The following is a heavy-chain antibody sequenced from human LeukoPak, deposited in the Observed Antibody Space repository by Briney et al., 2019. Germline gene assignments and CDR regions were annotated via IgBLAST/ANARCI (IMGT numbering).Heavy chain of an antibody. Sequence: PSETLSLTCTVSGGSISSGDYYWSCIRQPPGKGLECIGYIYYSGSTYYNPSLKSRVTISVDTSKNQFSLKLSSVTAADTAVYYCARVSDLGVGATTVSAFDIWGQGTMVTVSS. CDR2: IYYSGST. V-gene: IGHV4-30-4*08. J-gene: IGHJ3*02. CDR1: GGSISSGDYY. CDR3: ARVSDLGVGATTVSAFDI. D-gene: IGHD1-26*01.